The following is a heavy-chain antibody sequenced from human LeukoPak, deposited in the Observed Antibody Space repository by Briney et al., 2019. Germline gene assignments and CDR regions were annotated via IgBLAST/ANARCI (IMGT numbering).Heavy chain of an antibody. J-gene: IGHJ4*02. V-gene: IGHV3-53*01. D-gene: IGHD6-19*01. Sequence: GGSLRLSCAASGFTVSSNYMSWVRQAPGKGLEWVSVIYSGGSTYYADSVKGRFTISRDNSKNTLYLQMNNLRAEDTAVYYCARDGRKVITSGWYYFDCRGQGTLVTVSS. CDR2: IYSGGST. CDR3: ARDGRKVITSGWYYFDC. CDR1: GFTVSSNY.